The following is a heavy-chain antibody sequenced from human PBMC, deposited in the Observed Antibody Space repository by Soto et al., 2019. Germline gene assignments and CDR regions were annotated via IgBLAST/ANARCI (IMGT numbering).Heavy chain of an antibody. D-gene: IGHD5-12*01. V-gene: IGHV5-51*01. Sequence: GESLKISCKGSGYSFTSYWIGWVRQMPGKGLEWMGIIYPGDSDTRYSPSFQGQVTISADKSISTAYLQWSSLKASDTAMYYCARGEPTLTSTTMGWFDPWGQGTLVTVSS. CDR1: GYSFTSYW. CDR2: IYPGDSDT. CDR3: ARGEPTLTSTTMGWFDP. J-gene: IGHJ5*02.